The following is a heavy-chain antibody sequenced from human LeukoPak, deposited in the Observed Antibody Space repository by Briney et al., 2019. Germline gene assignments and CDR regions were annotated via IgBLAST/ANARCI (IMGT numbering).Heavy chain of an antibody. V-gene: IGHV1-18*01. CDR2: IIPYNDNT. Sequence: ASVKVSCKASGYSFTAYGITWVRQAPGQGLEWVGWIIPYNDNTTYTQNLRARVTMTTDTSTSTAYMELRSLRSDDTAVYYCARAIETGDDAFDIWGQGTMVTVSS. J-gene: IGHJ3*02. CDR3: ARAIETGDDAFDI. D-gene: IGHD7-27*01. CDR1: GYSFTAYG.